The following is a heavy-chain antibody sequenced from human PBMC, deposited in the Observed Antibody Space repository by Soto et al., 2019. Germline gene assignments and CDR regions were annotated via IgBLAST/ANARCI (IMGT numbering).Heavy chain of an antibody. J-gene: IGHJ3*02. Sequence: QVQLVESGGGVVQPGRSLRLSCAASGFTFSSYGMHWVRQAPGKGLEWVAVIWYDGGNKYYADSVKGRFTISRDNSKNTLYLQMNRQRAEDTAVYYCARVYSGNSGTFDIWGQGTMVTVSS. CDR2: IWYDGGNK. V-gene: IGHV3-33*01. CDR1: GFTFSSYG. D-gene: IGHD2-21*02. CDR3: ARVYSGNSGTFDI.